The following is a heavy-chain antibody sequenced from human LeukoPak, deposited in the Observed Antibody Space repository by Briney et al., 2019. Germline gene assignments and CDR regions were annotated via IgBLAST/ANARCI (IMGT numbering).Heavy chain of an antibody. CDR1: GGSISSYY. D-gene: IGHD4-17*01. CDR3: ARVYGDYSGAFDI. J-gene: IGHJ3*02. Sequence: SETLSLTCTVSGGSISSYYWSWIRQPPGKGLEWIGYIYYSGSTNYNPSLKSRVTISVDTSKNQFSLKLSSVTAADTAVYYCARVYGDYSGAFDIWGQGTMVTVSS. CDR2: IYYSGST. V-gene: IGHV4-59*01.